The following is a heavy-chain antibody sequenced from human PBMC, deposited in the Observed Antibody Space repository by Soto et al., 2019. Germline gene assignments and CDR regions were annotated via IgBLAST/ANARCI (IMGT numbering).Heavy chain of an antibody. Sequence: QVQLVESGGGVVQPGRSLRLSCAASGFTFSSYGMHWVRQAPGKGLEWVAVISYDGSNKYYADSVKGRFTISRDNSKNPLYQKMNGVGAEDRVVYYGGKVMTPLTPDAFDIWGQGKMAPVSS. CDR1: GFTFSSYG. V-gene: IGHV3-30*18. D-gene: IGHD4-17*01. CDR2: ISYDGSNK. J-gene: IGHJ3*02. CDR3: GKVMTPLTPDAFDI.